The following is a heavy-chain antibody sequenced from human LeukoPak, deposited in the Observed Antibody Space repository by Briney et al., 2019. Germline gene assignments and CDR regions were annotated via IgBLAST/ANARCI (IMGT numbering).Heavy chain of an antibody. D-gene: IGHD2-2*01. CDR2: INPNSGGT. Sequence: ASVKVSCKASGYTFTGYYMHWVRQAPGQGLEWMGWINPNSGGTNYAQKFQGRVTMTRDTSISTAYTELSRLRSDDTAVYYCATDCSSTSCYLFDPWGQGTLVTVSS. J-gene: IGHJ5*02. CDR3: ATDCSSTSCYLFDP. V-gene: IGHV1-2*02. CDR1: GYTFTGYY.